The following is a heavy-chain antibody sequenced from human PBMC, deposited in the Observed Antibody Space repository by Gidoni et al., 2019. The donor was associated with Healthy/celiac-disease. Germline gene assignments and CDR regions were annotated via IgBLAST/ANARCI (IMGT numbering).Heavy chain of an antibody. CDR3: ARDPAYDSSGYYLRGAFDI. CDR2: IWYDGSNK. Sequence: QVQLVASGGGVVQPGRSLRLSCAASGFTFSSYGLHWVRQAPGKGLEWVAVIWYDGSNKYYADSVKGRFTISRDNSKNTLYLQMNSLRAEDTAVYYCARDPAYDSSGYYLRGAFDIWGQGTMVTVSS. D-gene: IGHD3-22*01. CDR1: GFTFSSYG. V-gene: IGHV3-33*01. J-gene: IGHJ3*02.